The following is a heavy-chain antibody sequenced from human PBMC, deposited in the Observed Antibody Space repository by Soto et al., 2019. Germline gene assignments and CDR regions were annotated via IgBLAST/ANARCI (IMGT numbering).Heavy chain of an antibody. V-gene: IGHV5-51*01. CDR1: GYIFNNNW. D-gene: IGHD2-15*01. J-gene: IGHJ4*02. CDR2: IHPGDSDS. CDR3: ARPPLPGYSIHFNS. Sequence: PGDSLKISCKGSGYIFNNNWLGCVRQMPGKGLEWVVIIHPGDSDSRYSPSFQGQVTISADRSTGTAFLQWRSLKASDTALYYCARPPLPGYSIHFNSWGQGTLVTVSS.